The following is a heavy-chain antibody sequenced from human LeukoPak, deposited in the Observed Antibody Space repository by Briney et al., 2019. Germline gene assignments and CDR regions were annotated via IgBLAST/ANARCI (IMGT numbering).Heavy chain of an antibody. CDR1: GFTFSSYS. CDR3: ARSPLGSGQGYYFDY. V-gene: IGHV3-13*01. CDR2: IGTAGDT. D-gene: IGHD2-15*01. J-gene: IGHJ4*02. Sequence: GGSLRLSCAASGFTFSSYSMNWVRQAPGKGLEWVSAIGTAGDTYYPGSVKGRFTISRENAKNSLYLQMNSLRAGDTAVYYCARSPLGSGQGYYFDYWGQGTLVTVSS.